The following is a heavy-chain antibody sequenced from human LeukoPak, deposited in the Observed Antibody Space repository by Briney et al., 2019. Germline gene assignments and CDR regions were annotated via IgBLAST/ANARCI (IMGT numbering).Heavy chain of an antibody. CDR1: GYTFTGYY. V-gene: IGHV1-2*02. CDR3: ARDRGPEWWGSFDC. J-gene: IGHJ4*02. Sequence: GASVKVSCKASGYTFTGYYIHWVRLAPGQGLQWMGWINPNSGGTNYAQKFQGRVTMTRDTSISTAYMDLSSLISDDTAVYYCARDRGPEWWGSFDCWGQGTLVTVSS. D-gene: IGHD3-16*01. CDR2: INPNSGGT.